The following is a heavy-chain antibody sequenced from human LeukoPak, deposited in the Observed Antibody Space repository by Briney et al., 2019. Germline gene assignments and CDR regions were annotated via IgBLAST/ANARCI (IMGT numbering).Heavy chain of an antibody. CDR2: IYSSGNT. V-gene: IGHV3-66*01. J-gene: IGHJ4*02. CDR1: GYTVSYNY. CDR3: ARGTAWGHQDH. D-gene: IGHD7-27*01. Sequence: GGSLRLSCAASGYTVSYNYMSWVRPAPGKGLEWVSIIYSSGNTCYADSVKGRFTISRDNSKSMLYLQMNSLRAEDTAVYYCARGTAWGHQDHWGQGTLVTVSS.